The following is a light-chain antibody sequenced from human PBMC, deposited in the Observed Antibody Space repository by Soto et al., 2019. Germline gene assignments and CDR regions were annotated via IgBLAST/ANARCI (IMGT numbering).Light chain of an antibody. J-gene: IGLJ2*01. V-gene: IGLV2-8*01. Sequence: QSALTQPTSASGSPGQSVTISCTGTSSDVGAYKYVSWYQQHPVKAPKLMIYEVSKRPSGVPDRFSGSKSGNTASLTVSGLQSEDEADYYCSSYAGSNILLFGGGTKLTVL. CDR3: SSYAGSNILL. CDR2: EVS. CDR1: SSDVGAYKY.